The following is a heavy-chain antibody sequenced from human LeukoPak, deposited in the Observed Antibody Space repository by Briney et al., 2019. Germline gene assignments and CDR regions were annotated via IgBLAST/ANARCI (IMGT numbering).Heavy chain of an antibody. J-gene: IGHJ3*02. Sequence: GGSLRLSCAASGFTFSSYWMHWVRQAPGKGLVWVSRINSDGSSTSYAGSVKGRFTISRDNAKNTLYLQMNSLRAEDTAVYYCARPSTGDAFDIWGQGTMVTVSS. CDR3: ARPSTGDAFDI. CDR2: INSDGSST. D-gene: IGHD2-2*01. V-gene: IGHV3-74*01. CDR1: GFTFSSYW.